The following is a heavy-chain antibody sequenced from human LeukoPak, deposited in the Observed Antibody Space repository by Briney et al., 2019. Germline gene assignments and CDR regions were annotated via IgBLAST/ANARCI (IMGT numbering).Heavy chain of an antibody. J-gene: IGHJ3*02. CDR1: GYTFTSYG. CDR2: IIPIFGTA. V-gene: IGHV1-69*06. CDR3: ARENGEDSSGYYIGDAFDI. Sequence: GASVKVSCKASGYTFTSYGISWVRQAPGEGLEWMGGIIPIFGTANYAQKFQGRVTITADKSTSTAYMELSGLRSEDTAVYYCARENGEDSSGYYIGDAFDIWGQGTMVTVSS. D-gene: IGHD3-22*01.